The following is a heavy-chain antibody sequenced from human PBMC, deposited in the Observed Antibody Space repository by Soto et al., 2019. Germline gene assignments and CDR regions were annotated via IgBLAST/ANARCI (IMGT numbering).Heavy chain of an antibody. D-gene: IGHD6-19*01. J-gene: IGHJ4*02. CDR3: AKRIAVAGAAYYFDY. Sequence: GSLRLSCAASGFTFSSYGMSWVRQAPGKGLEWVSTIIGSGGTSFFADSVKGRFTISRDISKNTLYLQMNSLRAEDTAVYYCAKRIAVAGAAYYFDYWGQGTQVTVSS. CDR2: IIGSGGTS. V-gene: IGHV3-23*01. CDR1: GFTFSSYG.